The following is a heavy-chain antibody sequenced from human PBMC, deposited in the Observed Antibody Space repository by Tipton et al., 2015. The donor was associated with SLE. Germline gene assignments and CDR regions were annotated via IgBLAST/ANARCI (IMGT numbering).Heavy chain of an antibody. CDR1: GSSITNGYY. CDR3: ARINWNYFPDPNWFDP. CDR2: IYYSGST. J-gene: IGHJ5*02. D-gene: IGHD1-7*01. Sequence: TLSLTCAVSGSSITNGYYWGWIRQPPGKGLEWIGYIYYSGSTNYNPSLKSRVTISVDTSKNQFSLKLSSVTAADTAVYYCARINWNYFPDPNWFDPWGQGTLVTVSS. V-gene: IGHV4-61*01.